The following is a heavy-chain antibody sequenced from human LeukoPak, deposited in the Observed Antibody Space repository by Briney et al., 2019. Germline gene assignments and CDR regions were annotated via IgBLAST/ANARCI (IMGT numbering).Heavy chain of an antibody. CDR1: GYTLTELS. J-gene: IGHJ5*02. D-gene: IGHD6-19*01. V-gene: IGHV1-24*01. CDR2: SIPENGQT. CDR3: AILMFGSQWLGGGRDS. Sequence: GASVKVSCTVSGYTLTELSIHWVRQGLEEGLQWMGASIPENGQTLYAQNFDGRVTMTADTSTDTTFMELSSLRSEDTAIYYCAILMFGSQWLGGGRDSWGQGTLVTVSS.